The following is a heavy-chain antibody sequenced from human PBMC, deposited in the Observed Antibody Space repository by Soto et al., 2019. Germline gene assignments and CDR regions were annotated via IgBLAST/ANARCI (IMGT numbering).Heavy chain of an antibody. D-gene: IGHD2-8*01. CDR1: GFNFGSYG. CDR2: LTASGLNT. CDR3: AKGLGNAKEV. V-gene: IGHV3-23*01. Sequence: GSLLLSGSASGFNFGSYGMSWVRQAPGKGLEWVSGLTASGLNTYYTDSVKGRFTISRDNSRNTVYLQMSGLSVEDTAVFHCAKGLGNAKEVWGQGTTVTVSS. J-gene: IGHJ6*02.